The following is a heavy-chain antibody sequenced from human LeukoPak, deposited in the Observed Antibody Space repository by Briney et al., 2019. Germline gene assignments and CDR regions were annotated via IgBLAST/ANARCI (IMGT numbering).Heavy chain of an antibody. CDR2: IYSGGST. CDR1: GFTVSSNY. V-gene: IGHV3-66*01. Sequence: RGSLRLSCAASGFTVSSNYMSWVRQAPGKGLEWVSVIYSGGSTYYADSVKGRFTISRDNSKNTLYLQMNSLRAEDTAVYYCARKSIWDRDYYYGMDVWGQGTTVTVSS. J-gene: IGHJ6*02. D-gene: IGHD1-26*01. CDR3: ARKSIWDRDYYYGMDV.